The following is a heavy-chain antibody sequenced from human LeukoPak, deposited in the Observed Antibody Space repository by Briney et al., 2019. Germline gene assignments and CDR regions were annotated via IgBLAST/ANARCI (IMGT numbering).Heavy chain of an antibody. CDR2: VNTDESST. CDR1: GFTFSAYW. V-gene: IGHV3-74*01. D-gene: IGHD6-13*01. Sequence: GGSLRLSCAASGFTFSAYWIHWVRQTPGKGLVWVSRVNTDESSTSYADSVKGRFTVSRDNAKNTLYLQMNSLRAEDTAVYYCVNANRYSSSWADAFDIWGQGTMVTVSS. J-gene: IGHJ3*02. CDR3: VNANRYSSSWADAFDI.